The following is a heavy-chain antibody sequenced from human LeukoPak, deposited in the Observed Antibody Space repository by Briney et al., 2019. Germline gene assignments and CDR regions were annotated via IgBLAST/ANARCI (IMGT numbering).Heavy chain of an antibody. CDR2: ISGSGGST. CDR1: GFTFSSYA. CDR3: AKGDYDSSGYYFGFDY. V-gene: IGHV3-23*01. Sequence: GGSLRLSCAASGFTFSSYAMSWVRQAPGKGLEWVSAISGSGGSTYYADSVKGRFTISRDNSKNTLYLQMNSLRAEDTAVYYCAKGDYDSSGYYFGFDYWGQGTLVTVSS. J-gene: IGHJ4*02. D-gene: IGHD3-22*01.